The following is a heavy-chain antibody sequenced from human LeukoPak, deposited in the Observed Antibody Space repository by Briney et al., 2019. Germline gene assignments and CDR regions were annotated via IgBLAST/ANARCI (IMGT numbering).Heavy chain of an antibody. CDR1: GGSISSSNW. CDR2: INHSGST. CDR3: ARGRSYYGSGPRGDV. Sequence: PSETLSLTCAVSGGSISSSNWWSWVRQPPGKGLEWIGEINHSGSTNYNPSLKSRVTISVDTSKNQFSLKLSSVTAADTAVYYCARGRSYYGSGPRGDVWGQGTTVTVSS. J-gene: IGHJ6*02. D-gene: IGHD3-10*01. V-gene: IGHV4-4*02.